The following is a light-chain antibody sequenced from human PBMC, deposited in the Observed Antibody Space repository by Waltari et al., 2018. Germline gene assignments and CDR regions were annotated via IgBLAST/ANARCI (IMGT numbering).Light chain of an antibody. CDR2: GAS. V-gene: IGKV3-20*01. CDR1: QSVSSSY. Sequence: EIVLTQSPGTLSLSPGERAILSCRASQSVSSSYLAWHQHKPGQAPRLLIYGASNRATGIPDRFSGSGSGTDFTLTISSLQPEDFATYYCLQGYYYHTFGQGTKLEVK. CDR3: LQGYYYHT. J-gene: IGKJ2*01.